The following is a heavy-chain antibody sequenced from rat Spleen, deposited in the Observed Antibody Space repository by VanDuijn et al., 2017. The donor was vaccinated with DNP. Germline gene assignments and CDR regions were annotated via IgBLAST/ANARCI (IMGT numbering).Heavy chain of an antibody. Sequence: EVQLVASGGGLVQPGRSLKLSCAASGFTFSDYYMAWVRQAPTKGLEWVTSISYDGGSSYYRDSVKGRFTISRDNAKSSLYLQMDSLRPEDTATYYCARFDGYSYLYLMDVWGQGTSVTVSS. J-gene: IGHJ4*01. V-gene: IGHV5-20*01. CDR3: ARFDGYSYLYLMDV. CDR2: ISYDGGSS. CDR1: GFTFSDYY. D-gene: IGHD1-12*01.